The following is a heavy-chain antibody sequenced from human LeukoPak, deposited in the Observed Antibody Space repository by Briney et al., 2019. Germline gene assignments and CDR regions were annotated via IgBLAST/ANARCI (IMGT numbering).Heavy chain of an antibody. Sequence: SETLSLTCALCGGSFSGYYWNWIRQPPGKGLEWIGEINHSGSTNYIPSLKSRITISVDTSKNQFSLKLSSVTAADTALYYCARGSKMLGYNWFDTWGQGTLVTVSS. J-gene: IGHJ5*02. V-gene: IGHV4-34*01. CDR1: GGSFSGYY. CDR2: INHSGST. D-gene: IGHD1-26*01. CDR3: ARGSKMLGYNWFDT.